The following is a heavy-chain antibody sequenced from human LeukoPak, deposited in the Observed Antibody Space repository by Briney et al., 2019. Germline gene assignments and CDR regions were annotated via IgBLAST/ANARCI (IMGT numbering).Heavy chain of an antibody. V-gene: IGHV4-59*08. CDR1: GGSISSYY. J-gene: IGHJ4*02. CDR2: IYYSGST. CDR3: ARGGVVITKFDY. D-gene: IGHD3-22*01. Sequence: SETLSLTCTVSGGSISSYYWSWIRQPPGKGLEWIGYIYYSGSTNYNPSLKSRVTISVDTSKNQFSLKLSSVTAADTAVYYCARGGVVITKFDYWGQGTLVTVSS.